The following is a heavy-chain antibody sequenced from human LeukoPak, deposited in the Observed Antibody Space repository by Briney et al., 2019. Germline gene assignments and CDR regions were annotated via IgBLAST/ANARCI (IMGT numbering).Heavy chain of an antibody. D-gene: IGHD4-17*01. V-gene: IGHV4-34*01. J-gene: IGHJ5*02. Sequence: SETLSLTCAVSGGSFSGYYWSWIRQPPGKGLEWIGEINHSGSTNYNPSLKSRVTISVDTSKNQFSLKLSSVTAADAAVYYCARGRLRSLRFDPWGQGTLVTVSS. CDR1: GGSFSGYY. CDR3: ARGRLRSLRFDP. CDR2: INHSGST.